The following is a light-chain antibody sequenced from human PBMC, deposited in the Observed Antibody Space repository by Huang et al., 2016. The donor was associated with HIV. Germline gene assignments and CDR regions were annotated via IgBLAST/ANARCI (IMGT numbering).Light chain of an antibody. V-gene: IGKV1-39*01. CDR2: SES. CDR1: ENIRSY. J-gene: IGKJ2*01. CDR3: QGSLSIPHT. Sequence: DIQMTQSPSSLSASVGYRVTITCRASENIRSYVNWYQQKPGKHPNLLIHSESTLQIGVPSRFSGSGSGTDFTLTITSLQPEDFATYYCQGSLSIPHTFGQGTNLEIK.